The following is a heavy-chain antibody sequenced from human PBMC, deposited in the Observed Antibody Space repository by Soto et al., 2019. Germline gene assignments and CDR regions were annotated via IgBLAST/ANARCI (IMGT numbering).Heavy chain of an antibody. CDR1: GYTFTSYA. CDR3: ARIAITRIVPISEIDV. D-gene: IGHD3-22*01. V-gene: IGHV1-3*01. Sequence: GASVKVSCKASGYTFTSYAMHWVRQAPGQRLEWMGWINAGNGNTKYSQKFQGRVTITRDTSASTAYMELSSLRSEDTAVYYCARIAITRIVPISEIDVRGQGTMVTVSS. J-gene: IGHJ6*02. CDR2: INAGNGNT.